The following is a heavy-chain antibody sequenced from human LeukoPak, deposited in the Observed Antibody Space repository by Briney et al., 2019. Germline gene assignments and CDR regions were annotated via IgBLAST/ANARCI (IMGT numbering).Heavy chain of an antibody. CDR3: VGDQVDNVGWLT. CDR2: ISYDGSNK. D-gene: IGHD5-12*01. Sequence: PGGSLRLSCAASGFTFSSHAMHWVRQAPGKGLEWVAVISYDGSNKYYADSVKGRFTISRDNSKNTLYLQMNSLRAEDTAVYYCVGDQVDNVGWLTWGQGTRVTVSS. J-gene: IGHJ5*02. CDR1: GFTFSSHA. V-gene: IGHV3-30*14.